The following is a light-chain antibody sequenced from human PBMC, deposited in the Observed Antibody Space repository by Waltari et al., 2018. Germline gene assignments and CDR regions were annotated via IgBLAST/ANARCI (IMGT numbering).Light chain of an antibody. CDR1: NSNIGSST. Sequence: QSVVTQSPSASGAPGQRVTISCSGSNSNIGSSTVNWYQKVPGTAPRLLIYSNERGPAGVPDRFSASKSGTSASLAISGLQSEDEADYYCATWDARLTAVVFGGGTKVTVL. J-gene: IGLJ2*01. V-gene: IGLV1-44*01. CDR3: ATWDARLTAVV. CDR2: SNE.